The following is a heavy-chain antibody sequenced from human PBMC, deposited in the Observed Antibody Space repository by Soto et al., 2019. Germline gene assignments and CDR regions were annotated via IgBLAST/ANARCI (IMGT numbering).Heavy chain of an antibody. J-gene: IGHJ5*02. Sequence: EVQLVESGGGLVKPGGSLRLSCAASGFTFSSYSMNWVRQAPGKGLEWVSSISSSSSYIYYADSVKGRFTISRDNDKNSLYLQMNSLRAEDTAVYYCARDHTRDYPFIAARQGGHWFDPWGQGTLVTVSS. CDR2: ISSSSSYI. CDR3: ARDHTRDYPFIAARQGGHWFDP. V-gene: IGHV3-21*01. CDR1: GFTFSSYS. D-gene: IGHD6-6*01.